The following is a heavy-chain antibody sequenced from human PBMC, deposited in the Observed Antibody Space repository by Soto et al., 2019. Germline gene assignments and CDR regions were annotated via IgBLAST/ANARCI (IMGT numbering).Heavy chain of an antibody. Sequence: QLQLQESGPGLVKPSETLSLTCTVSGGSISSSSYYWGWIRQPPGKGLEWIGSIYYSGSTYYNPSLKSRVTLSLDTSQNHCSLKLSSVTAADTAVYYCARQSSHYYDSSGYYPFDYWGQGTLVTVSS. V-gene: IGHV4-39*01. CDR3: ARQSSHYYDSSGYYPFDY. CDR2: IYYSGST. CDR1: GGSISSSSYY. J-gene: IGHJ4*02. D-gene: IGHD3-22*01.